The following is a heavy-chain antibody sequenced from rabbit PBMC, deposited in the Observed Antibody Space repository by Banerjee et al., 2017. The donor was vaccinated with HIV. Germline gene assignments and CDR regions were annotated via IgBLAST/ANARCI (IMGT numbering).Heavy chain of an antibody. CDR1: GFSFSSDDY. V-gene: IGHV1S40*01. J-gene: IGHJ6*01. CDR3: ARDTGTSFSSYGMDL. CDR2: IAGDSAAFT. D-gene: IGHD7-1*01. Sequence: QSLEESGGDLVKPGASLTLTCTASGFSFSSDDYMCWVRQAPGKGLEWISCIAGDSAAFTYSATWAKGRFTISKTSSTTVTLQMTSLTVADTATYFCARDTGTSFSSYGMDLWGPGTLVTVS.